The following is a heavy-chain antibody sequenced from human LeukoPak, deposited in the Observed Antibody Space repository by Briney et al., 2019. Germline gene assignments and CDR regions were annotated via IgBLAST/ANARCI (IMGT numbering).Heavy chain of an antibody. CDR2: IKQDGSEK. Sequence: PGGSLRLSCAASGFTFSSYWMSWVRQAPGKGLEWVANIKQDGSEKYYVDSVKGRFTISRDNAKNSLYLQMNSLRAEDTAVYYCARDGNMYSGSYQHYPGGNDPFDYWGQGTLVTVSS. D-gene: IGHD1-26*01. J-gene: IGHJ4*02. V-gene: IGHV3-7*01. CDR3: ARDGNMYSGSYQHYPGGNDPFDY. CDR1: GFTFSSYW.